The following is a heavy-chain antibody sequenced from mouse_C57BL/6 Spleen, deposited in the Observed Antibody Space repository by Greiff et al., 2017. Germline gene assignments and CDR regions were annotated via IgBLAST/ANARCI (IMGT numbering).Heavy chain of an antibody. Sequence: DVMLVESGGGLVQPGGSMKLSCAASGFTFSDAWMDWVRQSPEKGLEWVAEIRNKANKHATYYAGSVKGRFTNSRDDSKSSVYLQMNSLRAEDTGIYYCTGLAWFAYWGKGTLVTVSA. CDR3: TGLAWFAY. D-gene: IGHD2-13*01. J-gene: IGHJ3*01. CDR1: GFTFSDAW. V-gene: IGHV6-6*01. CDR2: IRNKANKHAT.